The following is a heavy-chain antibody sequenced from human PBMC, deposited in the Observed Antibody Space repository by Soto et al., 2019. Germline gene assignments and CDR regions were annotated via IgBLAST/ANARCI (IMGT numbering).Heavy chain of an antibody. V-gene: IGHV1-46*03. CDR1: GYTLTSNY. Sequence: QVQLVQSGAEVKKPGASVKVSCKASGYTLTSNYMHWVRQAPGQGLAWMGIINPRTGSTSYAQKFQDRGTMTRDTSTRTVYMELSSLRSEDTAVYYCARGVCDGTGYDYFDSWGQGTLVTVSS. CDR3: ARGVCDGTGYDYFDS. J-gene: IGHJ4*02. CDR2: INPRTGST. D-gene: IGHD3-9*01.